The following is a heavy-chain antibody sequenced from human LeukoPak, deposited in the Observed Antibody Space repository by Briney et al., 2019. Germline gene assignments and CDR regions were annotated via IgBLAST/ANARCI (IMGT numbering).Heavy chain of an antibody. D-gene: IGHD3-16*01. CDR2: IYYSGST. V-gene: IGHV4-59*01. CDR1: GGSISSYY. J-gene: IGHJ3*02. CDR3: ARVPVTDYVWGSSLGAFDI. Sequence: PSETLSLTCTVSGGSISSYYWSWIRQPPGKGLEWIGYIYYSGSTSYNPSLKRRVTLSVDTSKTQFSLYLSAVTAADTAVYYCARVPVTDYVWGSSLGAFDIWGQGTMVTVSS.